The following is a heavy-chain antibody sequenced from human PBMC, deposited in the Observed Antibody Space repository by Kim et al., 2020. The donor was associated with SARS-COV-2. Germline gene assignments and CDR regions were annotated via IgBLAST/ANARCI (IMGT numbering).Heavy chain of an antibody. Sequence: GGSLRLSCAASGFTFSSYAMSWVRQAPGKGLEWVSAISGSGGSTYYADSVKGRFTISRDNSKNTLYLQMNSLRAEDTAVYYCAKEGWARYFDYYGMDVWGQGTTVTVSS. V-gene: IGHV3-23*01. CDR2: ISGSGGST. J-gene: IGHJ6*02. CDR3: AKEGWARYFDYYGMDV. D-gene: IGHD3-9*01. CDR1: GFTFSSYA.